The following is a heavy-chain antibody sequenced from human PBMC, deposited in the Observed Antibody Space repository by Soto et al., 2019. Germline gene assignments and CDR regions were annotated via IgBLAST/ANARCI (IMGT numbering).Heavy chain of an antibody. J-gene: IGHJ6*02. CDR3: ARPKYGSSSEYYYYGMDV. CDR2: ISYDGSNK. Sequence: GGSLRLSCAASGFTFSSYAMHWVRQAPGKGLEWVAVISYDGSNKYYADSVKGRFTISRDNSKNTLYLQMNSLRAEDTAVYYCARPKYGSSSEYYYYGMDVWGQGTTVTVSS. CDR1: GFTFSSYA. V-gene: IGHV3-30-3*01. D-gene: IGHD6-6*01.